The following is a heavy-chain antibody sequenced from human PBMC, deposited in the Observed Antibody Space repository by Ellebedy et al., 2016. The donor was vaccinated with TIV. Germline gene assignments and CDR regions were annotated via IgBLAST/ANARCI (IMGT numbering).Heavy chain of an antibody. D-gene: IGHD5-12*01. CDR2: IKQDGSEK. CDR1: GFTLSNYW. Sequence: GGSLRLSCAASGFTLSNYWMKWVRQAPGKGLEWVANIKQDGSEKYYVDSVKGRFTISRDNAKNSLFLQMNSLRVEDTAVYFCARGGYGRPFDCWGQGTLVTVSS. V-gene: IGHV3-7*03. J-gene: IGHJ4*02. CDR3: ARGGYGRPFDC.